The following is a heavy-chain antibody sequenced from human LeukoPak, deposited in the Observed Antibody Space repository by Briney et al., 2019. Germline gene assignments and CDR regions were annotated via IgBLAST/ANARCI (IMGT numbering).Heavy chain of an antibody. J-gene: IGHJ3*02. CDR3: ARYRFVVGATDSFDM. Sequence: GGSLRLSCAASGFTLSRSAMHWVRQAPGKGLEWVAFIRYDGSNKYYADSVKGRFTISRDNSKNTLYLQMNSLRAEDTAVYYCARYRFVVGATDSFDMWGQGTTVTVSS. CDR2: IRYDGSNK. CDR1: GFTLSRSA. D-gene: IGHD1-26*01. V-gene: IGHV3-30*02.